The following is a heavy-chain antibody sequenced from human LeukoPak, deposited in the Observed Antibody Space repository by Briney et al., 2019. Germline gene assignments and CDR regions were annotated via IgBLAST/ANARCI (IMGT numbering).Heavy chain of an antibody. CDR2: INPSGDST. CDR3: ARHSSGWLSYFDY. Sequence: ASVKVSCKASGYTFTSNYMHWVRQAPGQGLEWMGVINPSGDSTNYAQRFQGRVTMTRDTSTSTVYMELSSLRSEDTAVYYCARHSSGWLSYFDYWGQGTLVTVSS. V-gene: IGHV1-46*01. D-gene: IGHD6-19*01. J-gene: IGHJ4*02. CDR1: GYTFTSNY.